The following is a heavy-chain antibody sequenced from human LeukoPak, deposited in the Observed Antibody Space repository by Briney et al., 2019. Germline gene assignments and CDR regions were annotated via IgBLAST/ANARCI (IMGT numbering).Heavy chain of an antibody. CDR1: GGSISSKFYY. V-gene: IGHV4-39*01. D-gene: IGHD3-16*01. CDR2: VYYSGTT. J-gene: IGHJ4*02. Sequence: SETLSLTCTVSGGSISSKFYYWDWIRQPRGKGLEWIGSVYYSGTTHYNPSLKTRVTISIDTSKNQFSLKLNSVTAADTAVYYCTRRGDYWGQGTLVTVSS. CDR3: TRRGDY.